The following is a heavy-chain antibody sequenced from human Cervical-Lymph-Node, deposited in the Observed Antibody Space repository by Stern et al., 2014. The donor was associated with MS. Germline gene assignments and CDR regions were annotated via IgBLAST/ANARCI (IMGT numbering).Heavy chain of an antibody. CDR2: IYHSGST. CDR1: GGSISSGNW. V-gene: IGHV4-4*02. D-gene: IGHD3-3*01. Sequence: QVQLQESGPGLVKPSGTLSLTCAVSGGSISSGNWWSWVRQPPGKGLEWIGEIYHSGSTTYISSLKSRVSLSVDKSKNQFSLKMSSVTAADTAVYYCARVHNNFCSRYSAFDYWGQGTLVTVSS. CDR3: ARVHNNFCSRYSAFDY. J-gene: IGHJ4*02.